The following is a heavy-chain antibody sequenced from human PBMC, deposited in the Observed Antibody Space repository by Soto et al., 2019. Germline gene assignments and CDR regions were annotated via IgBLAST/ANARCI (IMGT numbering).Heavy chain of an antibody. CDR1: GGSVSSGSYY. D-gene: IGHD3-3*01. CDR3: ARDFKVSRNYDFWSGSVSYYYGMDV. CDR2: IYYSGST. Sequence: SETLSLTCTVSGGSVSSGSYYWSWIRQPPGKGLEWIGYIYYSGSTNYNPSLKSRVTISVDTSKNQFSLKLSSVTAADTAVYYCARDFKVSRNYDFWSGSVSYYYGMDVWGQGTTVTVSS. V-gene: IGHV4-61*01. J-gene: IGHJ6*02.